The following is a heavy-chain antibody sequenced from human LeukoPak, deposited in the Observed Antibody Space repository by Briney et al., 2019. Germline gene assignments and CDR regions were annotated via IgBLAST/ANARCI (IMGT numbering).Heavy chain of an antibody. CDR1: GYTFTGYY. J-gene: IGHJ5*02. Sequence: GASVKVSCKASGYTFTGYYMHWVRQAPGQGLEWMGWINPNSGGTNYAQKFQGRVTMTRDMSISTAYMELSRLRSDDTAVYYCARGGRIAVAGLNWFDPWGQGTLVTVSS. CDR2: INPNSGGT. CDR3: ARGGRIAVAGLNWFDP. V-gene: IGHV1-2*02. D-gene: IGHD6-19*01.